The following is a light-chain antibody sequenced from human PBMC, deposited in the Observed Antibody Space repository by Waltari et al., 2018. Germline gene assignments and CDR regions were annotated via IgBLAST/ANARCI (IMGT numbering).Light chain of an antibody. J-gene: IGLJ3*02. CDR2: QDS. Sequence: SYELTQPPSVSVSPGQTASITCSGAKLGDKYACWYQQKPGQSPVLVIYQDSKRPSGIPGRFSGSNSGNTATLTFSGTQAMDEADYYCQAWDSRLWVFGGGTKLTVL. V-gene: IGLV3-1*01. CDR3: QAWDSRLWV. CDR1: KLGDKY.